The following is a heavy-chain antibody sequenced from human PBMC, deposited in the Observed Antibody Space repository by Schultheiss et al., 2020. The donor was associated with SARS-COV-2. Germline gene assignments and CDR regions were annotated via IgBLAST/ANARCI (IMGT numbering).Heavy chain of an antibody. J-gene: IGHJ5*02. V-gene: IGHV4-59*12. D-gene: IGHD2-2*02. Sequence: SETLSLTCTVSGGSISSYYWSWIRQPPGKGLEWIGYIYYSGSTNYNPSLKSRVTISVDTSKNQFSLKLSSVTAADTAVYYCARGGGYCSSTSCYTKSWFDPWGQGTLVTVSS. CDR3: ARGGGYCSSTSCYTKSWFDP. CDR2: IYYSGST. CDR1: GGSISSYY.